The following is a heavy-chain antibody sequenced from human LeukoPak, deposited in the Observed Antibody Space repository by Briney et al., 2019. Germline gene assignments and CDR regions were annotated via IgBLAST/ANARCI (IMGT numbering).Heavy chain of an antibody. CDR2: INQDGREK. CDR1: GFTSSTYW. CDR3: ARDFRNAGDY. Sequence: QPGGSLRLSCAASGFTSSTYWINWVRQAPGKGLEWVANINQDGREKYYVDSVKGRFTISRDNARNTLYLQMNSLRAEDTAVYYCARDFRNAGDYWGQGTLVTVSS. D-gene: IGHD1-14*01. J-gene: IGHJ4*02. V-gene: IGHV3-7*01.